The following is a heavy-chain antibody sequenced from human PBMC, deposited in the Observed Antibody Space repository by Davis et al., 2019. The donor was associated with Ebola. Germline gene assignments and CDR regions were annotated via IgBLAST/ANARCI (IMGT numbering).Heavy chain of an antibody. V-gene: IGHV5-10-1*01. CDR2: IDPSDSYT. CDR3: AKLNDYSPFDS. D-gene: IGHD4-11*01. J-gene: IGHJ4*02. CDR1: GYYFTSYW. Sequence: GESLKISCKGSGYYFTSYWISWVRQMPGKGLEWMGRIDPSDSYTNYSPSFQGHVTVSADKSITTAYLQWSSLKASDTAMYYCAKLNDYSPFDSWGQGTLVIVSS.